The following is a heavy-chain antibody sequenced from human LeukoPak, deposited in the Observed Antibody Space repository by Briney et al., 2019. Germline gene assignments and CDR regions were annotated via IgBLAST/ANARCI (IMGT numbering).Heavy chain of an antibody. V-gene: IGHV4-61*02. D-gene: IGHD3/OR15-3a*01. J-gene: IGHJ4*02. CDR3: ARDGGTGGPFDY. Sequence: SETLSLTCTVSGDSISSSNYYWSWIRQPAGKGLEWIGRICTSGSTNYNPSLKSRVTISVDTSKNQFSLKLSSVTAADTAVYYCARDGGTGGPFDYWGQGTLVTVSS. CDR1: GDSISSSNYY. CDR2: ICTSGST.